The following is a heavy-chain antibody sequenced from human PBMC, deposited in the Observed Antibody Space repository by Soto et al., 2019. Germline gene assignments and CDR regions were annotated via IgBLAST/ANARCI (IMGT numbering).Heavy chain of an antibody. D-gene: IGHD3-22*01. CDR3: ASQGYYDSSGNYYFDY. V-gene: IGHV1-69*01. J-gene: IGHJ4*02. CDR2: IIPIFGTA. CDR1: GGTFSSYA. Sequence: QVQLVQSGAEVKKPGSSVKVSCKASGGTFSSYAISWVRQAPGQGLEWMGGIIPIFGTANYAQKFQGRVTITADESTSTAYMELNSRRCEDTAVYYCASQGYYDSSGNYYFDYWGQGTLVTVSS.